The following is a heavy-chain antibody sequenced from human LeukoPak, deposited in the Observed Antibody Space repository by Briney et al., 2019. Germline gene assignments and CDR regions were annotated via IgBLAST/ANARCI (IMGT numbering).Heavy chain of an antibody. D-gene: IGHD3-22*01. V-gene: IGHV3-23*01. CDR3: AIMHPYYDGSGYWVQ. Sequence: GGSLRLSCAASGFTFSSYAMYWVRQAPGKGLEWVSGISTSGGSTSYADSVKGRFTISRDNPRNTLYMQMNSLRAEDTALYYCAIMHPYYDGSGYWVQWGQGTLVTVSS. CDR1: GFTFSSYA. J-gene: IGHJ4*02. CDR2: ISTSGGST.